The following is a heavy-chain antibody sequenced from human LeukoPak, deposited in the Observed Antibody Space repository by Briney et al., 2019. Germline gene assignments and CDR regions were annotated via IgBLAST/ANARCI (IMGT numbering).Heavy chain of an antibody. CDR1: GFTFRSYA. CDR3: ARRRDDYRQYYFDH. V-gene: IGHV3-30-3*01. Sequence: GGSLRLSCAASGFTFRSYAMHWVRQAPDKGLEWVALMVFDGSNKDYADSVTGRFTISRDNPKNTLYLQMNSLRPEDTAVYYCARRRDDYRQYYFDHWGQGTLVTASS. CDR2: MVFDGSNK. J-gene: IGHJ4*02. D-gene: IGHD5-12*01.